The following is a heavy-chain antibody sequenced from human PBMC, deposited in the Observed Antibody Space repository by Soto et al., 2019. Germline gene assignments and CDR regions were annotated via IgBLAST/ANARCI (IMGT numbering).Heavy chain of an antibody. D-gene: IGHD6-13*01. CDR3: ARGNAPGYSSSWYVPMRPHWFDP. J-gene: IGHJ5*02. V-gene: IGHV4-59*01. CDR1: GGSISSDY. Sequence: PSETLSLTCTVSGGSISSDYWSWIRQPPGKGLAWIGYIYYSGSTNYNPSLKSRVTISVDTSKNQFSLKLSSVTAADSAVYYCARGNAPGYSSSWYVPMRPHWFDPWGQGTLVTVS. CDR2: IYYSGST.